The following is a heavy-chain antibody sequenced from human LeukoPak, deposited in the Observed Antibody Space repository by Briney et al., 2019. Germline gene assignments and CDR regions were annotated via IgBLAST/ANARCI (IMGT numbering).Heavy chain of an antibody. Sequence: GASVKVSCKASGYTFTSYGISWVRQAPGQGLEWMGIINPSGGSTSYAQKFQGRVTMTRETSTSTVYMELSSLRSEDTAVYYCARGGYCSGGSCYSTYYYYGMDVWGQGTTVTVSS. V-gene: IGHV1-46*01. CDR1: GYTFTSYG. CDR2: INPSGGST. CDR3: ARGGYCSGGSCYSTYYYYGMDV. J-gene: IGHJ6*02. D-gene: IGHD2-15*01.